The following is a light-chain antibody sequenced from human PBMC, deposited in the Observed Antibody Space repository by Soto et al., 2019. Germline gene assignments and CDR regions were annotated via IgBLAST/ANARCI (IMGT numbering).Light chain of an antibody. CDR2: DVS. CDR1: SSDVCGYNY. V-gene: IGLV2-14*01. Sequence: QSALTQPASVSGSPGQSITISCTGTSSDVCGYNYVSWYQQHPGKAPKLMIYDVSNRPSGVSNRFSGSKSGNTASLTISGLQAEDEADYYCSSYTSSSKVFGTGTKLTVL. J-gene: IGLJ1*01. CDR3: SSYTSSSKV.